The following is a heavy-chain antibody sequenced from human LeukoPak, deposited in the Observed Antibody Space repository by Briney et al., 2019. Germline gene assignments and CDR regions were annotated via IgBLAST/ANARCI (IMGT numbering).Heavy chain of an antibody. D-gene: IGHD6-13*01. CDR1: GVSMSGSSSSSYY. Sequence: SETLSLTCTVSGVSMSGSSSSSYYWGWIRQPPGEGLEWVGGIHYSGSTYYSPSLKRRVTISLDTSKSQVSLRLNPVTAADTYVYFCVRTYRIGWSTGVFDFWGQGTMVSVSS. CDR2: IHYSGST. CDR3: VRTYRIGWSTGVFDF. J-gene: IGHJ3*01. V-gene: IGHV4-39*01.